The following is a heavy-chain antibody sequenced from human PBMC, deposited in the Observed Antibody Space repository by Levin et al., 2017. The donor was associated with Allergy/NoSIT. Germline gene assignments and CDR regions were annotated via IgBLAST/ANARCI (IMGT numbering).Heavy chain of an antibody. V-gene: IGHV3-23*01. CDR1: GFTFSSYA. Sequence: GESLKISCAASGFTFSSYAMSWVRQAPGKGLEWVSAISGSGGSTYYADSVKGRFTISRDNSKNTLYLQMNSLRAEDTAVYYCAKDTRGVRPFDYWGQGTLVTVSS. D-gene: IGHD3-10*01. CDR2: ISGSGGST. CDR3: AKDTRGVRPFDY. J-gene: IGHJ4*02.